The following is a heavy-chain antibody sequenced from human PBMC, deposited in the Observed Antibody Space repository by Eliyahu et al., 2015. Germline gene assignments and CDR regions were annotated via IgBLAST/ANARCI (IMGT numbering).Heavy chain of an antibody. CDR1: GFTVSTXY. D-gene: IGHD3-16*01. Sequence: EVQLVESGGGLVQPGGXXRLXCAASGFTVSTXYMTWVRQAPGKGLEWVSVIYSGGSTFYADSVKGRFTISRDSSKNTLYLQMNSLRDEDTAVYYCARGGVWYFDLWGRGTLVTVSS. CDR3: ARGGVWYFDL. V-gene: IGHV3-66*01. CDR2: IYSGGST. J-gene: IGHJ2*01.